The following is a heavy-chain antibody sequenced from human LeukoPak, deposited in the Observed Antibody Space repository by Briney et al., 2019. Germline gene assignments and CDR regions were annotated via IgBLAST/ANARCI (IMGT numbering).Heavy chain of an antibody. Sequence: GATVKVSCKASGYTFTGYYMHWVRQAPGQGLEWMGWINPNSGGTNYAQKFQGRVTMTRDTSISTAYMELSRLRSDDTAVYYCARDGVGGYSYHYYYYMDVWGKGTTVTVSS. D-gene: IGHD5-18*01. CDR2: INPNSGGT. CDR3: ARDGVGGYSYHYYYYMDV. CDR1: GYTFTGYY. J-gene: IGHJ6*03. V-gene: IGHV1-2*02.